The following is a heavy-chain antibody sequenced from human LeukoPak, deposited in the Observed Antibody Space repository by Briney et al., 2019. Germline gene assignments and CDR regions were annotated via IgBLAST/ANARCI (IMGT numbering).Heavy chain of an antibody. CDR2: IHGSGGNT. CDR1: GFIFSSYA. Sequence: GGSLRLSCAASGFIFSSYAMSWLRQARGKGLAWVSAIHGSGGNTYYADSVKGRFTISRDNSKNTMYLQMNSLRAEDTAIYYCAKLGESGSYYFAGHFDYWGQGTLVTVSS. D-gene: IGHD3-10*01. V-gene: IGHV3-23*01. J-gene: IGHJ4*02. CDR3: AKLGESGSYYFAGHFDY.